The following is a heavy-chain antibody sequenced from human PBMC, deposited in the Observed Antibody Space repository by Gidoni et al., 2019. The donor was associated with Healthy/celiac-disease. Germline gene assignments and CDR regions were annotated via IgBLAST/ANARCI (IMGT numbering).Heavy chain of an antibody. CDR3: ARDNHYYDSSGYYYDAFDI. D-gene: IGHD3-22*01. Sequence: VQLVESGGGLVQPGGSLRLSCAASGFTVSSNYMSWVRQAPGKGLAWVSVIYSGGSTYYADSVKGRFTISRDNSKNTLYLQMNSLRAEDTAVYYCARDNHYYDSSGYYYDAFDIWGQGTMVTVSS. V-gene: IGHV3-66*01. CDR1: GFTVSSNY. CDR2: IYSGGST. J-gene: IGHJ3*02.